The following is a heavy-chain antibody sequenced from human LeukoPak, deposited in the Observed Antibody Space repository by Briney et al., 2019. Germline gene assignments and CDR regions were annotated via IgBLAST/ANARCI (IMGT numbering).Heavy chain of an antibody. Sequence: GGSLRLSCTVSGFTVSSNSMSWVRQAPGKGLEWVSFIYIDNTHYSDSVTGRFTISRDNSTNTLYLQMNSLRAEDTAVYYCGRRACAYSHPYDYWGQGTLVTVSS. CDR3: GRRACAYSHPYDY. V-gene: IGHV3-53*01. CDR1: GFTVSSNS. D-gene: IGHD4/OR15-4a*01. J-gene: IGHJ4*02. CDR2: IYIDNT.